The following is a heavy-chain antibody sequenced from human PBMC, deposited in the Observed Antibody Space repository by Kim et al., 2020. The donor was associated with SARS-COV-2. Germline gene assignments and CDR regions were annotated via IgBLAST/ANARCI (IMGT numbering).Heavy chain of an antibody. CDR2: INHSGST. Sequence: SETLSLTCAVYGGSFSGYYWSWIRQPPGKGLEWIGEINHSGSTNYNPSLKSRVTISVDTSKNQFSLKLSSVTAADTAVYYCARKQYGSGTLPLDYWGQGTLVTVSS. CDR1: GGSFSGYY. J-gene: IGHJ4*02. D-gene: IGHD3-10*01. V-gene: IGHV4-34*01. CDR3: ARKQYGSGTLPLDY.